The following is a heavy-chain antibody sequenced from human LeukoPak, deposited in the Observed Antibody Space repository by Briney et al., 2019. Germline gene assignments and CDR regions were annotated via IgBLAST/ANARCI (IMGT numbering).Heavy chain of an antibody. CDR1: GFTFSTYS. CDR2: ISTSGDST. Sequence: GGSLRLSCAASGFTFSTYSMSWVRQAPGKGLGWVSAISTSGDSTYYTDSVKGRFTIFRDNSKNTLYLQMNSLRAEDAALYYCAKRREAGIGSLYYFGSWGQGTLVTVSS. V-gene: IGHV3-23*01. D-gene: IGHD1-14*01. J-gene: IGHJ4*02. CDR3: AKRREAGIGSLYYFGS.